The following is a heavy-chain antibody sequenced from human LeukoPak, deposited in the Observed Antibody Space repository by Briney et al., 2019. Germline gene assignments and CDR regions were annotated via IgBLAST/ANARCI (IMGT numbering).Heavy chain of an antibody. V-gene: IGHV3-30-3*01. CDR3: ARDKGGVVVPAAILSV. D-gene: IGHD2-2*02. CDR1: GLTLSSYA. Sequence: GRSLRLSCAASGLTLSSYAMHWVRQAPGKGLEWVTVISYDGSNKYYADSVKGRFTISRDNSKNTLYLQMNSLRAEDTAVYYCARDKGGVVVPAAILSVWGQGTTVTVSS. CDR2: ISYDGSNK. J-gene: IGHJ6*02.